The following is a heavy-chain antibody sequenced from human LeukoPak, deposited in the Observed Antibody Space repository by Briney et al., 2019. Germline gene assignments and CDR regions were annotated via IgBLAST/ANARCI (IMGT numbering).Heavy chain of an antibody. V-gene: IGHV4-39*01. CDR3: ARRGSMGGSFVGAFDI. D-gene: IGHD1-26*01. J-gene: IGHJ3*02. Sequence: SETLSLTCTVSGDSFSRNTYSWGWSRQPPGKGVEWIGSIYYTGRTFYNPSLKSRVTISVDTSKNQFSLKLSSVTAADTAVYYCARRGSMGGSFVGAFDIWGQGTMVTVSS. CDR1: GDSFSRNTYS. CDR2: IYYTGRT.